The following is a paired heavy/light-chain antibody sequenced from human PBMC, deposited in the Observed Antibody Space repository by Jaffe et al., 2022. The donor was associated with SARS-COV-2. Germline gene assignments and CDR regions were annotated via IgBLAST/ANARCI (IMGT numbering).Light chain of an antibody. CDR1: QSLLHSDGKTY. V-gene: IGKV2D-29*01. CDR2: EVS. CDR3: MQSIQLPRT. Sequence: DIVMTQTPLSLSVTPGQPASISCKSSQSLLHSDGKTYLYWYLQKPGQPPQLLIYEVSNRFSGVPDRFSGSGSGTDFTLKISRVEAEDVGVYYCMQSIQLPRTFGPGTKVDIK. J-gene: IGKJ3*01.
Heavy chain of an antibody. CDR2: ISSSSSTI. J-gene: IGHJ6*02. CDR1: GFTFSSYS. D-gene: IGHD6-19*01. CDR3: ARDLGPYSSGWPKPRYYYYGMDV. Sequence: EVQLVESGGGLVQPGGSLRLSCAASGFTFSSYSMNWVRQAPGKGLEWVSYISSSSSTIYYADSVKGRFTISRDNAKNSLYLQMNSLRDEDTAVYYCARDLGPYSSGWPKPRYYYYGMDVWGQGTTVTVSS. V-gene: IGHV3-48*02.